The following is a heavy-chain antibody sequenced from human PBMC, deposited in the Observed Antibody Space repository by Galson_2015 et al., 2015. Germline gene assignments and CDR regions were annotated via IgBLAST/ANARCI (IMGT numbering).Heavy chain of an antibody. CDR3: AHSPPVSAYYDFWSGSYNSYYFDY. Sequence: PALVKPTQTLTLTCTFSGLSLTSGGVGVGWIRQPPGKALEWLAVITWHDDRRFSPSLKSRLTITRGNSKNQVVLTMTNMEPLDTATYYCAHSPPVSAYYDFWSGSYNSYYFDYWGQGALVTVSS. D-gene: IGHD3-3*01. CDR2: ITWHDDR. V-gene: IGHV2-5*01. J-gene: IGHJ4*02. CDR1: GLSLTSGGVG.